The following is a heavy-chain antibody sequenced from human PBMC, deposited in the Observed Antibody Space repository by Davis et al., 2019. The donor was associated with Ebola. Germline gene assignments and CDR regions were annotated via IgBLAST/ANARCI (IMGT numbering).Heavy chain of an antibody. D-gene: IGHD6-19*01. CDR3: AKDLGIAVAGELY. J-gene: IGHJ4*02. CDR1: GFTVSSNY. V-gene: IGHV3-53*01. CDR2: IYSGGST. Sequence: PGGSLRLSCAASGFTVSSNYMSWVRQAPGKGLEWVSVIYSGGSTYYADSVKGRFTISRHNSKNTLYLQMNSLRAEDTAVYYCAKDLGIAVAGELYWGQGTLVTVSS.